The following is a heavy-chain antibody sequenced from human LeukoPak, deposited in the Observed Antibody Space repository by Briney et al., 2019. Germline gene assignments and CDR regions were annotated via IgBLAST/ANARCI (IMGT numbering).Heavy chain of an antibody. Sequence: SETLSLTCAVYGGSFSGYYWSWIRQPPGKGLEWIGEINHSGSTNYNPSLKSRVTISVDTSKNQFSLKLSSVTAADTAVYYCARLRNFTIFGMVTRTYYYGMDVWGQGTTVTVSS. D-gene: IGHD3-3*01. V-gene: IGHV4-34*01. CDR3: ARLRNFTIFGMVTRTYYYGMDV. CDR2: INHSGST. J-gene: IGHJ6*02. CDR1: GGSFSGYY.